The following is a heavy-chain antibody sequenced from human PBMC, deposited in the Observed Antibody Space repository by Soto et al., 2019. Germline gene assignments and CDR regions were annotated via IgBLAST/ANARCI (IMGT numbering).Heavy chain of an antibody. V-gene: IGHV4-31*03. CDR3: ARDVGDLGTRFDP. Sequence: QVQLQESGPGLVKPSQTLSLTCTVSGGSISSVGYYWNWIRQHPGKDLEWVGYISYSGITHHTPYLKSRLXXSXDTXKNQFSLKLSSVTAADTAVYYCARDVGDLGTRFDPWGQGTLVTVSS. CDR2: ISYSGIT. J-gene: IGHJ5*02. D-gene: IGHD1-26*01. CDR1: GGSISSVGYY.